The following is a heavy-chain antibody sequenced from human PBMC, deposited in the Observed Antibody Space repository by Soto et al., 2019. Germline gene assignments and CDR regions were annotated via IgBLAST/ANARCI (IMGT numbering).Heavy chain of an antibody. CDR2: IYSGGTT. D-gene: IGHD3-16*01. J-gene: IGHJ3*02. CDR3: ARVGSGAFDI. CDR1: GFNVSTNY. Sequence: EVQLVESGGGLMQPGGSLRLSCAASGFNVSTNYMTWVRQAPGKGLEWVSVIYSGGTTYYADSVKGRFIISRDNFKTSLYLQMTSLRAEDTAVYYCARVGSGAFDIWGQGTMVTVSS. V-gene: IGHV3-53*01.